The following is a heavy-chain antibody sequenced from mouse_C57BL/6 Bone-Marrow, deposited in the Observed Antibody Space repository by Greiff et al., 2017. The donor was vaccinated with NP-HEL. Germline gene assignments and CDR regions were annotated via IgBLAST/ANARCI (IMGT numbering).Heavy chain of an antibody. Sequence: EVKLVESGGGLVQPKGSLKLSCAASGFSFNTYAMNWVRQAPGKGLEWVARIRSKSNNYATYYADSVKDRFTISRDDSESMLYLQMNNLKTEDTAMYYCVRPYGNYGDYAMDYWGQGTSVTVSS. J-gene: IGHJ4*01. CDR3: VRPYGNYGDYAMDY. CDR2: IRSKSNNYAT. CDR1: GFSFNTYA. D-gene: IGHD2-10*02. V-gene: IGHV10-1*01.